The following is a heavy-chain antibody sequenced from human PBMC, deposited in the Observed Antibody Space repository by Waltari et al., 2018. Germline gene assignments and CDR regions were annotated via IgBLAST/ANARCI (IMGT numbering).Heavy chain of an antibody. CDR1: GYSISSGYY. Sequence: QVQLQESGPGLVKPSETLSLTCAVSGYSISSGYYWGWIRRPPGKGREWIGNIYHSGSTHYNPSLKSRVTISVDTSKNQFSLKLSSVTAADTAVYYCARRAAITAAGPTYYMDVWGKGTTVTVSS. D-gene: IGHD6-13*01. J-gene: IGHJ6*03. V-gene: IGHV4-38-2*01. CDR3: ARRAAITAAGPTYYMDV. CDR2: IYHSGST.